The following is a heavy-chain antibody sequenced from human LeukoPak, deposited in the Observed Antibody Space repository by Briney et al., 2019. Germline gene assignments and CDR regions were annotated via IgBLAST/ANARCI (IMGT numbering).Heavy chain of an antibody. CDR3: ATNYTAVSAFDS. Sequence: SETLSLICTVSGGSINSYYWNWIRQPAGKGLEWIGHIYTRGSTKYNPSLKSRVTMSIDTSKNQFSLNLYSVTAADTAVYYCATNYTAVSAFDSWGEGTLVTISS. CDR1: GGSINSYY. D-gene: IGHD6-19*01. V-gene: IGHV4-4*07. CDR2: IYTRGST. J-gene: IGHJ4*02.